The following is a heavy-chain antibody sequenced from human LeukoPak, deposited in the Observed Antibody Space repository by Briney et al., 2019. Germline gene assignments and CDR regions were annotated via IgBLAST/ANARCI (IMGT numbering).Heavy chain of an antibody. Sequence: ASVKVSCKASGYRFTSYGISWVRQAPGQGLEWMGWIGAYNGNTNYAQKLQGRVTMTTDTSTSTAYMELRSLRSDDTAVYYCARAQPSGSGESYWGQGTLVTVSS. CDR3: ARAQPSGSGESY. J-gene: IGHJ4*02. V-gene: IGHV1-18*01. CDR1: GYRFTSYG. CDR2: IGAYNGNT. D-gene: IGHD6-25*01.